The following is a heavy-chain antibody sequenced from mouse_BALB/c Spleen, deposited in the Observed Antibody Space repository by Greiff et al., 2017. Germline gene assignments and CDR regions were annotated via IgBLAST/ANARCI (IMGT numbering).Heavy chain of an antibody. J-gene: IGHJ4*01. CDR2: ISSGSSTI. CDR1: GFTFSSFG. V-gene: IGHV5-17*02. CDR3: ARSGYDYAMDY. Sequence: EVKLEESGGGLVQPGGSRKLSCAASGFTFSSFGMHWVRQAPEKGLEWVAYISSGSSTIYYADTVKGRFTISRDNPKNTLFLQMTSLRSEDTAMYYCARSGYDYAMDYWGQGTSVTVSS. D-gene: IGHD2-3*01.